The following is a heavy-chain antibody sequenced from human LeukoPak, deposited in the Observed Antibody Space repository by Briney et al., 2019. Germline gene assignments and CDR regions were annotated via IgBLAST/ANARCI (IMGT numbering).Heavy chain of an antibody. CDR1: GFTFSSYA. J-gene: IGHJ4*02. CDR3: ARDVGYYDSSGYYY. D-gene: IGHD3-22*01. Sequence: PGGSLRLSCAASGFTFSSYAMHWVRQAPGKGLEWVAVISYDGSNKYYADSVKGRFTISRDNSKNSLYLQMNSLRAEDTAVYYCARDVGYYDSSGYYYWGQGTLVTVSS. CDR2: ISYDGSNK. V-gene: IGHV3-30-3*01.